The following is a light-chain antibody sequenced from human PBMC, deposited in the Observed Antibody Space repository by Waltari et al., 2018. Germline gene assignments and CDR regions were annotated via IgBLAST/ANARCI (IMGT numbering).Light chain of an antibody. Sequence: SSELTQDPAVSVALGQTVRITCQGDSLRSYYASWYQQKPGQAPVLVIYGKNNRPSGIPDRFSGSSSGNTASLTITGAQAEDEADYYGNSRDSSGNPVVFGVGTKLTVL. V-gene: IGLV3-19*01. CDR1: SLRSYY. J-gene: IGLJ2*01. CDR3: NSRDSSGNPVV. CDR2: GKN.